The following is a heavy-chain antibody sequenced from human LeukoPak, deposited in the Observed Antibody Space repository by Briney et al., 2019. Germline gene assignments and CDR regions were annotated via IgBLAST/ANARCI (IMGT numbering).Heavy chain of an antibody. CDR3: ATDSGHTGYYYYGMDV. V-gene: IGHV1-46*01. D-gene: IGHD1-26*01. CDR2: INPSGGST. CDR1: GYTFTSYY. J-gene: IGHJ6*02. Sequence: ASVKVSCKASGYTFTSYYMHWVRQAPGQGLEWMGIINPSGGSTSYAQKFQARVTMTEDTSTDTAYMELSSLRSEDTAVYYCATDSGHTGYYYYGMDVWGQGTTVTVSS.